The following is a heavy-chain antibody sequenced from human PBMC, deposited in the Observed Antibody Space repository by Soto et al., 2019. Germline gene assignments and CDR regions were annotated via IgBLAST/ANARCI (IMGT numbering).Heavy chain of an antibody. CDR1: GFTFSSYS. Sequence: PGGSLRLSCAASGFTFSSYSMNWVRQAPGKGLEWVSSISSSSSYIYYADSVKGRFTISRDNAKNSLYLQMNGLRAEDTAVYYCARAGFCSSTSCLNPPDAFDIWGQGTMVTVSS. V-gene: IGHV3-21*01. CDR2: ISSSSSYI. J-gene: IGHJ3*02. CDR3: ARAGFCSSTSCLNPPDAFDI. D-gene: IGHD2-2*01.